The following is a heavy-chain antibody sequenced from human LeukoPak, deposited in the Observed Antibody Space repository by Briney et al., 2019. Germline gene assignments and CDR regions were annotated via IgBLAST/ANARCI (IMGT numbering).Heavy chain of an antibody. CDR2: IDPSDSYT. CDR3: AARWNDDLDFDY. Sequence: GESLKISCKGSGYSFTSYWISWVRQMPGKGLEWMGRIDPSDSYTNYSPSFQGHVTISADKSISTAYLQWSSLKASDTAMYYCAARWNDDLDFDYWGQGTLATVSS. V-gene: IGHV5-10-1*01. J-gene: IGHJ4*02. CDR1: GYSFTSYW. D-gene: IGHD1-1*01.